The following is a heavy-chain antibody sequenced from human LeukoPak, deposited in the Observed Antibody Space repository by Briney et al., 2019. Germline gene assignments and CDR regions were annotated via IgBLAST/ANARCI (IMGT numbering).Heavy chain of an antibody. V-gene: IGHV3-9*01. D-gene: IGHD5-12*01. CDR1: GFTFHQYA. CDR3: AKDKAPLYSGYDWDLDF. Sequence: GGSLRLSCAASGFTFHQYAIHWVRQVPGKGLEGVSGISWNSGSIGYADSVRGRFTISRDNAKNSLYLQMNSLRAEDTALYHRAKDKAPLYSGYDWDLDFWGQGTLVIVSS. J-gene: IGHJ4*02. CDR2: ISWNSGSI.